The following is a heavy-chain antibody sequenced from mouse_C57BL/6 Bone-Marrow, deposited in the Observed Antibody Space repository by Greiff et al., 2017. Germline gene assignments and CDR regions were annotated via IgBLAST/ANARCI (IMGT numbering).Heavy chain of an antibody. V-gene: IGHV14-4*01. D-gene: IGHD1-1*01. J-gene: IGHJ3*01. CDR2: IDPENGDT. Sequence: SGAELVRPGASVKLSCTASGFNIKDDYMHWVKPRPEQGLEWIGWIDPENGDTEYASKFQGKATITADTSSNTAYLQLSSLTSEDTAVYYCTVDYYGSSWGFAYWGQGTLVTVSA. CDR1: GFNIKDDY. CDR3: TVDYYGSSWGFAY.